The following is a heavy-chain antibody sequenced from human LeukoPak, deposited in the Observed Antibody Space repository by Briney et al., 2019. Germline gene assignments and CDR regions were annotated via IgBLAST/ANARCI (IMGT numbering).Heavy chain of an antibody. CDR1: GGSFSGYY. V-gene: IGHV4-34*01. J-gene: IGHJ3*02. CDR3: ARPMPTVTTWQKNAFDI. Sequence: SETLSLTCAVYGGSFSGYYWSWIRQPPGKGLEWIGEINHSGSTNYNPALKSRVTISVDTSKNQFSLKLSSVTAADTAVYYCARPMPTVTTWQKNAFDIWGQGTMVTVSS. CDR2: INHSGST. D-gene: IGHD4-17*01.